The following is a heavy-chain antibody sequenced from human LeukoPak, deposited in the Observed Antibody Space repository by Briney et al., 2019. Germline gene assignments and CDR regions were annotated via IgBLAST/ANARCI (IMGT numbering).Heavy chain of an antibody. Sequence: SETLSLTCAVYGGSFSGYYWSWVRQPPGKGLEWIGEINHSGSTNYSPSLKSRVTISVDTSKNQFYLKLSSVTAADTAVYSCARSLYYEGAFDIWGQGTMVTVSS. CDR3: ARSLYYEGAFDI. CDR1: GGSFSGYY. J-gene: IGHJ3*02. D-gene: IGHD3-22*01. CDR2: INHSGST. V-gene: IGHV4-34*01.